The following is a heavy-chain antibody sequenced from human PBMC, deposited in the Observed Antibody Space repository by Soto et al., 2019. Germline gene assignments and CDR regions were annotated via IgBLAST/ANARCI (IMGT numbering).Heavy chain of an antibody. CDR3: AKFREYYQGSGSRTYYFYGMDV. D-gene: IGHD3-10*01. J-gene: IGHJ6*02. Sequence: GGSLRLSCAASGFNFIRKYMIWVRQAPGKGLEWVSTISGSGDSTYYADSVKGRFTISRDNSKNTLFLQMNSLRAGDTALYYCAKFREYYQGSGSRTYYFYGMDVWGQGTTVTVSS. V-gene: IGHV3-23*01. CDR1: GFNFIRKY. CDR2: ISGSGDST.